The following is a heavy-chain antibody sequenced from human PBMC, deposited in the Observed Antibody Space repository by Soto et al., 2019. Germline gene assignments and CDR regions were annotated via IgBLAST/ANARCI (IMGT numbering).Heavy chain of an antibody. CDR3: ARRVVTAAHSPFDY. V-gene: IGHV4-39*01. Sequence: QLQLQESGPGLVKPSETLSLTCTVSGGSISSSNYYWGWIRQPPGKGLEWIGSISYRGTTFHNPSLKSRVTIPMDASKNQFSLQLRSVTATDTAVYFCARRVVTAAHSPFDYWGQGTLVTVSS. D-gene: IGHD2-21*02. CDR1: GGSISSSNYY. CDR2: ISYRGTT. J-gene: IGHJ4*02.